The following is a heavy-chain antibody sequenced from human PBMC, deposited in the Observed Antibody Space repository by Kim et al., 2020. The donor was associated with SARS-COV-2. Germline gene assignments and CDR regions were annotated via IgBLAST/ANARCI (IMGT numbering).Heavy chain of an antibody. D-gene: IGHD6-19*01. CDR2: INTNTGNP. V-gene: IGHV7-4-1*02. J-gene: IGHJ6*02. CDR3: AREFVVAGLGEYYYYYYGMDV. CDR1: GYTFTSYA. Sequence: ASVKVSCKASGYTFTSYAMNWVRQAPGQGLEWMGWINTNTGNPTYAQGFTGRFVFSLDTSVSTAYLQISSLKAEDTAVYYCAREFVVAGLGEYYYYYYGMDVWGQGTTVTVSS.